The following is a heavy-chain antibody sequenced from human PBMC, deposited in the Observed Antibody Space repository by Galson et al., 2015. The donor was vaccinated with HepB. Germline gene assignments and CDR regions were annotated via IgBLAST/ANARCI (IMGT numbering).Heavy chain of an antibody. V-gene: IGHV5-51*01. J-gene: IGHJ3*02. CDR1: GYSFTSYW. CDR3: ARPTYSGYSYGEGGAFDI. D-gene: IGHD5-18*01. CDR2: IYPGDSDT. Sequence: QSGAEVTKPGESLKISCKGSGYSFTSYWIGWVRQMPGKGLEWMGIIYPGDSDTRYSPSSQGQVTISADKSISTAYLQWSSLKASDTAMYYCARPTYSGYSYGEGGAFDIWGQGTMVTVSS.